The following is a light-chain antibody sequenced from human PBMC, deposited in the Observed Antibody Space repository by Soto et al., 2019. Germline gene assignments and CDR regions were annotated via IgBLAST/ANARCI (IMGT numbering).Light chain of an antibody. Sequence: QSALTQPASVSGSPGQSITISCTGTSSDVGGYNYVSWYQQLPGKAPKLVIYDVTNRPSGVSNRFSGSKSGNTASLTISGLQADDEADYYCSSYTSGSTLVVFGGGTKLTVL. J-gene: IGLJ2*01. CDR3: SSYTSGSTLVV. V-gene: IGLV2-14*03. CDR2: DVT. CDR1: SSDVGGYNY.